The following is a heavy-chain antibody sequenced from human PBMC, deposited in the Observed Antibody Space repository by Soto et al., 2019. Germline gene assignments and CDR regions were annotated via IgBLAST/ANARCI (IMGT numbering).Heavy chain of an antibody. CDR1: WFTFHSYD. Sequence: TGGSLRLFCASSWFTFHSYDMHWVRQATGKGLEWVSAIGTAGDTYYPGSVKGRFTISRENAKNSLYLQMNSLRAEDTAVYYCAREKNGVYYYYGMDVWGQGTTVTVSS. V-gene: IGHV3-13*01. D-gene: IGHD1-1*01. CDR2: IGTAGDT. CDR3: AREKNGVYYYYGMDV. J-gene: IGHJ6*02.